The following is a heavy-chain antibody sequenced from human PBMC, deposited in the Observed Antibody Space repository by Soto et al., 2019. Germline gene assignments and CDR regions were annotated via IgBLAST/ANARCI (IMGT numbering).Heavy chain of an antibody. CDR2: ISAYNGNT. CDR3: ARPRAWFGGYGMDV. D-gene: IGHD3-10*01. CDR1: GYTFTSYG. V-gene: IGHV1-18*01. Sequence: QGQLVQSGAEVKKPGASVKLSCKASGYTFTSYGIAWVRQAPGQGLEWMGWISAYNGNTNYAQKFQGRVTLITHTSTTTAYMELRNLRSDDTAVYYCARPRAWFGGYGMDVWGQGTAVTVSS. J-gene: IGHJ6*02.